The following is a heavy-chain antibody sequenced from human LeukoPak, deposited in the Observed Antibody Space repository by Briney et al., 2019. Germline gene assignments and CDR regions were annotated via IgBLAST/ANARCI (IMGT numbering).Heavy chain of an antibody. J-gene: IGHJ4*03. CDR3: ARGGRQLWQSYFDD. CDR2: INPNSGST. V-gene: IGHV1-46*01. Sequence: APVRVSCKASGFTFSDFFLNWVRQAPGQGLEWMGIINPNSGSTDYPQKFQGRLTMTGDMSTSTFYMELSSLTSDDTAIYYCARGGRQLWQSYFDDWGQGTLVTVSS. D-gene: IGHD3-16*01. CDR1: GFTFSDFF.